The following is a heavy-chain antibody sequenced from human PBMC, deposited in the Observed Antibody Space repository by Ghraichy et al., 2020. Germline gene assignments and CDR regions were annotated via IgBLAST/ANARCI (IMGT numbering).Heavy chain of an antibody. V-gene: IGHV4-34*01. J-gene: IGHJ4*02. CDR3: ARGSHCSGGSCYKGPLYYFDY. D-gene: IGHD2-15*01. CDR1: GGSFSGYY. Sequence: SETLSLTCAVYGGSFSGYYWSWIRQPPGKGLEWIGEINHSGSTNYNPSLKSRVTISVDTSKNQFSLKLSSVTAADTAVYYCARGSHCSGGSCYKGPLYYFDYWGQGTLVTVSS. CDR2: INHSGST.